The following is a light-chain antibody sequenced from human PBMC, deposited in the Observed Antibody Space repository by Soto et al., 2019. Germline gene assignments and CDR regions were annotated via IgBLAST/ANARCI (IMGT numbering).Light chain of an antibody. J-gene: IGLJ2*01. CDR1: SSDVGAYNY. CDR2: EVT. V-gene: IGLV2-14*01. Sequence: QSALTQPASVSGSPGQSITISCTGTSSDVGAYNYVSWYQQHPGKAPKLLIYEVTNRPFGVSNRFSGSKSGNTASLTIAGLQTEDEADYYCSSYAGSNSLHVVFGGGTKLTVL. CDR3: SSYAGSNSLHVV.